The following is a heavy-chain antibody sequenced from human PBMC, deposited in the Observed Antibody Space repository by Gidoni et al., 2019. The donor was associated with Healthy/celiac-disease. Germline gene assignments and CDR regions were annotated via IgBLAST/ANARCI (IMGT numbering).Heavy chain of an antibody. D-gene: IGHD5-12*01. V-gene: IGHV3-23*01. J-gene: IGHJ4*02. CDR2: IVGIGGST. CDR1: GFTFSSAA. CDR3: AKAPRGYSGYDVIAVADPYDY. Sequence: EVQLLSSGGGLIQLGGSLRLTCAASGFTFSSAAMSWVRQAPGKGLEWVSAIVGIGGSTYYADSVEGRFTISRDNSKNTLYLQMNSLRAEDTALYYCAKAPRGYSGYDVIAVADPYDYWGQGTLVTVSS.